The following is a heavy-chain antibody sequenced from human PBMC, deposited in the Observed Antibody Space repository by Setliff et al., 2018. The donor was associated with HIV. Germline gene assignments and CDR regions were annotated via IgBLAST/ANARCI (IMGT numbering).Heavy chain of an antibody. D-gene: IGHD3-22*01. J-gene: IGHJ4*02. CDR3: ARIPNHSTGFDY. Sequence: SVKVSCKASGGTFRSHEISWVRQAPGQGLEWMGGIVPILNTGNYAPKFQGRVTITADESTTTAYMELSSLRSEDTAVYYCARIPNHSTGFDYWGQGTLVTVSS. CDR1: GGTFRSHE. CDR2: IVPILNTG. V-gene: IGHV1-69*13.